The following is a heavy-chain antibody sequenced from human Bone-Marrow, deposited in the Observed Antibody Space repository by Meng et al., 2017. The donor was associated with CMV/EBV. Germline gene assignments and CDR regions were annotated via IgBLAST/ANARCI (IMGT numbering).Heavy chain of an antibody. V-gene: IGHV3-11*01. CDR2: ISSSGSTI. CDR3: ARLYCSSTSCQDY. CDR1: GFTFSDYY. Sequence: GESLKISCAASGFTFSDYYMSWIRQAPGKGLEWVSYISSSGSTIYYADSVKGPFTISRDNAKNSLYLQMNSLRAEDTAVYYCARLYCSSTSCQDYWGQGTLVTVSS. J-gene: IGHJ4*02. D-gene: IGHD2-2*01.